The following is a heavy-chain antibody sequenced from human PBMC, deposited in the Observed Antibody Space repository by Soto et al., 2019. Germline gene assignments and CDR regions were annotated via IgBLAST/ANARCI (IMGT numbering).Heavy chain of an antibody. CDR1: GGSFSGYY. Sequence: SETLSLTCAVYGGSFSGYYWSWIRQPPGKGLEWIGEINHSGSTNYNPSLKSRVTISVDTSKNQFSLKLSSVTAADTAVYYCARESSGSYSNWFAPWGQGTLVTVSS. J-gene: IGHJ5*02. CDR2: INHSGST. CDR3: ARESSGSYSNWFAP. V-gene: IGHV4-34*01. D-gene: IGHD3-10*01.